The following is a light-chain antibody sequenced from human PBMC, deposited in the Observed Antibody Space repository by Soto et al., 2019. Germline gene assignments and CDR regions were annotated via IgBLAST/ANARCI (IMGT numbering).Light chain of an antibody. CDR3: QQYGRPPYT. Sequence: DILLTQSPGTLSLSPGERAALSCRASQTFSSTYLAWYQQKPGQAPRLLIYGASNRATGIPDRFSGSGSGTDFTLTISRLESEDFAVYYCQQYGRPPYTFCQGTKLEIK. J-gene: IGKJ2*01. CDR2: GAS. V-gene: IGKV3-20*01. CDR1: QTFSSTY.